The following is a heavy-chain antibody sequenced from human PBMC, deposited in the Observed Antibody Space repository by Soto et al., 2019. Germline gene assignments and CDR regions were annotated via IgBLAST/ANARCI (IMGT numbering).Heavy chain of an antibody. J-gene: IGHJ4*02. Sequence: QVQLVQSGAEVKKPGASVKVSCKASGYTFTSYGISWVRQSPGQGLEWMGWISAYNGNTNYAQKLQGRVTMTTDTSTSAAYMELRSLRSDATAVYYCARDRGAMVRGVIPFDYWGQGTLVTVSS. CDR3: ARDRGAMVRGVIPFDY. D-gene: IGHD3-10*01. CDR1: GYTFTSYG. V-gene: IGHV1-18*01. CDR2: ISAYNGNT.